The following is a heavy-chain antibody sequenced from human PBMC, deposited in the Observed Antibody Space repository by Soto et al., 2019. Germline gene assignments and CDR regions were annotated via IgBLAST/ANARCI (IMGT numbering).Heavy chain of an antibody. CDR1: GGSISSYY. CDR2: IYYSGGT. Sequence: QVQLQESGPGLVKPSETLSLTCTVSGGSISSYYWSWIRQPPGKGLEWIGYIYYSGGTNYNPSLKTRVTIAVDSSKNHFSLKLSSVTAADTAVYYCARRYGGNLDYWGQGTLVTVSS. D-gene: IGHD1-26*01. J-gene: IGHJ4*02. CDR3: ARRYGGNLDY. V-gene: IGHV4-59*08.